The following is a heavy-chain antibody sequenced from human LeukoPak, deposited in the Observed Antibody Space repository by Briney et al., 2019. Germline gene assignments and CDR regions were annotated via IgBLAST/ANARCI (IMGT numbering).Heavy chain of an antibody. CDR3: ARAAAEYCSSTSCYGNNWFDP. Sequence: SETLSLTCTVSGGSISRSSYSWSWIRQPPGKGLEWIGYIYYSGSTYYNPSLKSRVTISVDTSKNQFSLKLSSVTAADTAVYYCARAAAEYCSSTSCYGNNWFDPWGQGTLVTVSS. V-gene: IGHV4-30-4*07. CDR2: IYYSGST. D-gene: IGHD2-2*01. J-gene: IGHJ5*02. CDR1: GGSISRSSYS.